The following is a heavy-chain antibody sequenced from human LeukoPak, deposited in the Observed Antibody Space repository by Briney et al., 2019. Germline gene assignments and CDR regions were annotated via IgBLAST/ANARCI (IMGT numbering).Heavy chain of an antibody. CDR3: ARAGTYDSSGFDAPDI. Sequence: GGSLRLSCAASGFTFSSYAMSWVRQAPGKGLEWVSAISGSGGSTYYADSVKGRFTISRDNSKNTLYLQMNSLRAEDTAVYYCARAGTYDSSGFDAPDIWGQGTMVTASS. J-gene: IGHJ3*02. D-gene: IGHD3-22*01. CDR1: GFTFSSYA. V-gene: IGHV3-23*01. CDR2: ISGSGGST.